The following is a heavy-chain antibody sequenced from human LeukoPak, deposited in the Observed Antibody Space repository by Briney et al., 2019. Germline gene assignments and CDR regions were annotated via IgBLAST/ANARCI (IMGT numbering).Heavy chain of an antibody. CDR1: GFTFSSYA. CDR2: ISGSGGST. CDR3: AKARIGRATAGSNYFDY. J-gene: IGHJ4*02. Sequence: GGSLRLSCAASGFTFSSYAMSWVRQAPGKGLEWVSAISGSGGSTYYADSVKGRFTISRDNSKNTLYLQMNSLRAEDTAVYYCAKARIGRATAGSNYFDYWGQGTLVAVSS. V-gene: IGHV3-23*01. D-gene: IGHD1-26*01.